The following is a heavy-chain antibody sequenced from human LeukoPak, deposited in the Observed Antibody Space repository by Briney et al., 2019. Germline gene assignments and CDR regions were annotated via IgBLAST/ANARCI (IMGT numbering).Heavy chain of an antibody. Sequence: PSETLSLTCAVYGGSFSGYYWSWIRQPPGKGLEWIGEINHSGSTNYNPSLKSRVTISVDTSKNQFSLKLSSVTAADTAVYYCARARPYYYGSGSYYRFDYWGQGTLVTVSS. D-gene: IGHD3-10*01. J-gene: IGHJ4*02. CDR3: ARARPYYYGSGSYYRFDY. CDR2: INHSGST. CDR1: GGSFSGYY. V-gene: IGHV4-34*01.